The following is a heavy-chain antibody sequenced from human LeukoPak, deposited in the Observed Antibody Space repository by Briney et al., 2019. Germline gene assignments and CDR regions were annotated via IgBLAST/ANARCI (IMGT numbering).Heavy chain of an antibody. D-gene: IGHD6-13*01. CDR3: AREGSSWSEGRLWYFDY. V-gene: IGHV3-48*03. CDR2: ISSSGSTI. Sequence: PGGSLRLSCAASGFTFSSYEMSWVRQAPGKGLEWVSYISSSGSTIYYADSVKGRFTISRDNAKNSLYLQMNSLRAEDTAVYYCAREGSSWSEGRLWYFDYWGQGTLVTVSS. CDR1: GFTFSSYE. J-gene: IGHJ4*02.